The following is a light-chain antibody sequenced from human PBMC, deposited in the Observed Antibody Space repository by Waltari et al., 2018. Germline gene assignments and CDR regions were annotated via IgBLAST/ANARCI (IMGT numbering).Light chain of an antibody. CDR2: WAS. CDR1: PSVLYSSNNKKY. CDR3: QQYYSTPWT. V-gene: IGKV4-1*01. J-gene: IGKJ1*01. Sequence: DIVMTQSPGSLAVSLGARDTINCKSSPSVLYSSNNKKYLAWYQHKAGQPPKLLIYWASTRESGVPDRFTGSGSGTDFTLTISSLQAEDVAVYYCQQYYSTPWTFGQGTKVEIK.